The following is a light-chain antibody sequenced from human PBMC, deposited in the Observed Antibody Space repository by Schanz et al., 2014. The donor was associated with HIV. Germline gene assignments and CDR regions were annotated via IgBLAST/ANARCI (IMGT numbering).Light chain of an antibody. J-gene: IGKJ5*01. CDR2: GAS. Sequence: EIVLTQSPGTLSLSPGERATLSCRASQSVSITYLAWYQQKPGQAPRLLVYGASSRATGIPARFSGSGSGTEFTLTISSLQSEDFAVYYCQQYGTSLITFGQGTRLEI. CDR1: QSVSITY. V-gene: IGKV3-20*01. CDR3: QQYGTSLIT.